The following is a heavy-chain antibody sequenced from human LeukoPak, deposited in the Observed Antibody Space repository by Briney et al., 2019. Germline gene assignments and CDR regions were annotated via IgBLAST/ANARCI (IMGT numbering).Heavy chain of an antibody. D-gene: IGHD6-13*01. CDR3: ARPIAGAGMHAFEI. CDR1: GDSISSYY. CDR2: IYYSGST. V-gene: IGHV4-59*12. Sequence: SETLSLTCTVSGDSISSYYWSWIRQPPGKGLEWIAYIYYSGSTSYNPSLKSRVTISTNTSKNQFSLKLSSVTAADTAVYYCARPIAGAGMHAFEIWGQGTMVTVSS. J-gene: IGHJ3*02.